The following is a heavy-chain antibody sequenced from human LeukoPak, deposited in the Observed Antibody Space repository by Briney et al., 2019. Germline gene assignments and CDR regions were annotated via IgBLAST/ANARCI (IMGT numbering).Heavy chain of an antibody. V-gene: IGHV5-10-1*01. CDR1: GYSFTSYW. CDR2: IDPSDSYI. Sequence: GESLRISCKGSGYSFTSYWISWVRQMPGKGLEWMGKIDPSDSYINYSPSFQGHVTISADKSINTAYLQWSSLKTSDTAMYYCARHPRSGGWYGQFDYWGQGTLVTVSS. J-gene: IGHJ4*02. CDR3: ARHPRSGGWYGQFDY. D-gene: IGHD6-19*01.